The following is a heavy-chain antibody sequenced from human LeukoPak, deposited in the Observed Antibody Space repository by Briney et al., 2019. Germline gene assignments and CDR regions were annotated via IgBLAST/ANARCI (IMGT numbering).Heavy chain of an antibody. CDR2: IDPGDSFT. CDR1: GYSFTTYW. J-gene: IGHJ4*02. D-gene: IGHD2-8*02. Sequence: GESPKISCKGSGYSFTTYWISWVRQMPGKGLEWMGRIDPGDSFTKYSPSFQGHVTISVEKSISTAYLQWSSLKASDSAMYYCARDGGGVSSWVSHWGQGTLVTVSS. V-gene: IGHV5-10-1*01. CDR3: ARDGGGVSSWVSH.